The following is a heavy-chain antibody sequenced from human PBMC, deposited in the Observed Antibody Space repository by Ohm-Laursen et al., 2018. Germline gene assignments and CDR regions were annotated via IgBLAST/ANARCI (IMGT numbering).Heavy chain of an antibody. CDR2: LYYSGTT. Sequence: PGTLSLTCDVSGLSISNSNWWGWIRQPPGKGLEWVGYLYYSGTTYYNPSLKSRVTMSVDTSKNQFSLKLSSVTAADTAVYYCARAYYGSGYFQHWGQGTLVTVSS. CDR3: ARAYYGSGYFQH. D-gene: IGHD3-10*01. CDR1: GLSISNSNW. V-gene: IGHV4-28*03. J-gene: IGHJ1*01.